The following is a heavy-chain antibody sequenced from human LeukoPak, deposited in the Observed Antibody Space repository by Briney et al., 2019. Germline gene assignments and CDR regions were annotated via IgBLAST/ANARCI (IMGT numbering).Heavy chain of an antibody. CDR3: ARDLVRYFDWPDAFDI. Sequence: RTGGSLRLSCAASGFTVSSNYMSWVRQAPGKGLEWVSVIYSGGSTYYADSVKGRFTISRDNSKNTLYLQMNSLRAEDTAVYYCARDLVRYFDWPDAFDIWGQGTLVTVSS. CDR2: IYSGGST. D-gene: IGHD3-9*01. J-gene: IGHJ3*02. CDR1: GFTVSSNY. V-gene: IGHV3-66*01.